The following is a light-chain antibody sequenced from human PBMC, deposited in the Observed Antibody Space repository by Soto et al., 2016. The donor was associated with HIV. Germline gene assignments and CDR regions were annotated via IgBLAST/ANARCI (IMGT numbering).Light chain of an antibody. CDR2: DDS. Sequence: SYELTQPPSVSVAPGKTARITCGGNNIGSKSVHWCQQKPGQAPVLVVYDDSDRPSGIPERFSGSNSGNTATLTISRVEAGDEADYYCQVWDSSSDHPNWVFGGGTKLTVL. J-gene: IGLJ3*02. CDR3: QVWDSSSDHPNWV. CDR1: NIGSKS. V-gene: IGLV3-21*03.